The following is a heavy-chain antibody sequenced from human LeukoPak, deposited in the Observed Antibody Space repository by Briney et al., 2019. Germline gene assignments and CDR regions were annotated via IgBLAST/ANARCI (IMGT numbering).Heavy chain of an antibody. D-gene: IGHD4-4*01. V-gene: IGHV3-66*01. J-gene: IGHJ6*02. CDR2: IYSGGST. Sequence: PGGSLRLSCAASGFTVSSNYMSWVRQAPGKGLEWVSVIYSGGSTYYADSVKGRFTISRDNSKNTLYLQMNSLRAEDTAVYYCASSTVASYYYGMDVWGQGTTVTVSS. CDR1: GFTVSSNY. CDR3: ASSTVASYYYGMDV.